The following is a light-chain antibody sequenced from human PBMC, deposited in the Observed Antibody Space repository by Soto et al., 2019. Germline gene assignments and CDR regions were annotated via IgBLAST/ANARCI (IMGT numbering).Light chain of an antibody. CDR3: QQSDKWPPT. CDR1: QSVSNY. CDR2: GAS. Sequence: ATLSCRSGQSVSNYLAWYQQKPGQAPRLLMYGASTRAIGIPGRFSGSGSGTEFTLTISSLQSEDFAVYYCQQSDKWPPTFGQGTKVDI. V-gene: IGKV3-15*01. J-gene: IGKJ1*01.